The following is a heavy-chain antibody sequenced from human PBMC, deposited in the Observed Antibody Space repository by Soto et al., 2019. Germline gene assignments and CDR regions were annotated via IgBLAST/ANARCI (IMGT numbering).Heavy chain of an antibody. CDR1: GGSMSGYY. CDR3: AGNIAAAGGRYYGMDV. D-gene: IGHD6-13*01. CDR2: VYTSETT. J-gene: IGHJ6*02. V-gene: IGHV4-4*07. Sequence: QVQLQESGPGLVKPSETLSLTCTVSGGSMSGYYWSWIRQSAGKGLEWIGRVYTSETTYYNPSLKSRVTMSLDTSKNQFSLNLYSLTAADTAVYYCAGNIAAAGGRYYGMDVWGQGTTVTVSS.